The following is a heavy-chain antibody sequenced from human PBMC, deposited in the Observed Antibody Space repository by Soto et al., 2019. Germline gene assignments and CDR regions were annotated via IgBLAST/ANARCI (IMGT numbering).Heavy chain of an antibody. V-gene: IGHV1-69*01. D-gene: IGHD1-26*01. CDR1: GGTFSSYA. CDR2: IIPIFGTA. J-gene: IGHJ6*02. CDR3: ARPSLVGATAYYGYGMDV. Sequence: QVQLVQSGAEVKKPGSSVKVSCKASGGTFSSYAISWVRQAPGQGLEWMGGIIPIFGTANYAQKFQGRVTITADEGTSTAYMELSSLRSEDTAVYYCARPSLVGATAYYGYGMDVWGQGATVTVS.